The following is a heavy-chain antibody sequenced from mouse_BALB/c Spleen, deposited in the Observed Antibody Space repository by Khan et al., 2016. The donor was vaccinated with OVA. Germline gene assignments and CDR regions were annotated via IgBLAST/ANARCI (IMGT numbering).Heavy chain of an antibody. CDR1: GYTFTTYT. CDR2: IIPSNDYT. D-gene: IGHD2-14*01. Sequence: VQLQQSGAELARPGASVKMSCKASGYTFTTYTIHWVKQRPGQGLEWIGYIIPSNDYTNYNQKFKDRATLTADKSSSTAYMPLSSLTSEDSAVYYCVREGAYYRSDGWFAYWGQGTLFTVSA. J-gene: IGHJ3*01. CDR3: VREGAYYRSDGWFAY. V-gene: IGHV1-4*01.